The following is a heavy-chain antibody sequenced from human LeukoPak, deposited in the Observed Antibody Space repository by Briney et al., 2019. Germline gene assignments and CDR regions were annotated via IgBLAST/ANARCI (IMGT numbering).Heavy chain of an antibody. V-gene: IGHV1-2*02. CDR2: INPNSGGT. CDR3: ARDARGDGILTMDV. CDR1: GYSFTCYY. J-gene: IGHJ6*04. D-gene: IGHD3-9*01. Sequence: GASVKVSCKASGYSFTCYYIHWVRQAPGQGLEWMGWINPNSGGTTYAQEFQGRVTMTRDTAISTAYMDLNSLISDDTAVYYCARDARGDGILTMDVWGKGTTVTISS.